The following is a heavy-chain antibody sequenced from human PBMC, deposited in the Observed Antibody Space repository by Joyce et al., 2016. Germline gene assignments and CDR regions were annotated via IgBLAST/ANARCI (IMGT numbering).Heavy chain of an antibody. Sequence: QLQLQESGPGLVKPSETLSPTCTVSGGSISRSSDYWGWIRQPPGKGLEWIGSLYYSGSTYYNPSLKSRLTISVDTSKNQFSLKLSSVSAADTAVYYCARDRWVQLWLPFDYWGQGALVTVSS. J-gene: IGHJ4*02. CDR2: LYYSGST. V-gene: IGHV4-39*02. CDR1: GGSISRSSDY. D-gene: IGHD5-18*01. CDR3: ARDRWVQLWLPFDY.